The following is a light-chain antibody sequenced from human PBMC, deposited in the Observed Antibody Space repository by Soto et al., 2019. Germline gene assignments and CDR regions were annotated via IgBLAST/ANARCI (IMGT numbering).Light chain of an antibody. J-gene: IGLJ1*01. CDR2: EGS. Sequence: QSALTQPASVSGSPGQSITISCTGTSSDVGNYNLVSWYQQHPGKAPKLMIYEGSKRPSGVSNRFSGSKSGNTASLTISILQAEDEADYYCCSYAGRSTYVFGTATKVAV. CDR1: SSDVGNYNL. CDR3: CSYAGRSTYV. V-gene: IGLV2-23*01.